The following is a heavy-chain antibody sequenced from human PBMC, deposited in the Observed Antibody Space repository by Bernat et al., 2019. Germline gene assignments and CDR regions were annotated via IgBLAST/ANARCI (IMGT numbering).Heavy chain of an antibody. J-gene: IGHJ6*02. D-gene: IGHD6-25*01. CDR3: ARDMAGYSSDWKNYSYYGMDV. CDR2: ISYDGSNK. Sequence: QVQLVESGGGVVQPGRSLRLSCAASGFTFSSYAMHWVRQAPGKGLEWVAVISYDGSNKYYADSVKGRFTISRDNSKNTLYLQMNSLRAEDTAVYYCARDMAGYSSDWKNYSYYGMDVWGQGTTVTVSS. V-gene: IGHV3-30-3*01. CDR1: GFTFSSYA.